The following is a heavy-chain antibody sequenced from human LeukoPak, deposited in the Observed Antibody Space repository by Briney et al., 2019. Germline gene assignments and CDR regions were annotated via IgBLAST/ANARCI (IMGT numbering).Heavy chain of an antibody. D-gene: IGHD3-22*01. V-gene: IGHV3-21*04. CDR2: ISSSSSYI. CDR1: GFTFSDYS. CDR3: AKGDDSSGYYLDY. J-gene: IGHJ4*02. Sequence: GGSLRLSCAASGFTFSDYSMNWVRQAPGKGLEWVSSISSSSSYIYYADSVKGRFTISRDNAENSLYLQMSSLRAEDTAVYYCAKGDDSSGYYLDYWGQGTLVTVSS.